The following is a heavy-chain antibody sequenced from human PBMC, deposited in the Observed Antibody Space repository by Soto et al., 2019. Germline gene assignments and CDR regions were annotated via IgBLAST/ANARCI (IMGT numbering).Heavy chain of an antibody. CDR3: ARVIWSGLLTNDL. CDR2: ISSSSSTI. D-gene: IGHD3-3*01. J-gene: IGHJ5*02. Sequence: EVQVVESGGGLVQPGGSLRLSCAASGFTFSSNSMNWVRQAPGKGLEWISYISSSSSTIYADSVKGRFTISRDNAKNSLYLQMNSLRDEDTVVYYCARVIWSGLLTNDLWGQGTLVTVSS. CDR1: GFTFSSNS. V-gene: IGHV3-48*02.